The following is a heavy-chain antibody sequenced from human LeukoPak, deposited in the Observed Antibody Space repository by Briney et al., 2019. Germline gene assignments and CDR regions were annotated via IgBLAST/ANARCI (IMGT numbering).Heavy chain of an antibody. CDR3: AGSGYDSHFVY. J-gene: IGHJ4*02. Sequence: PSETLSLTCTVSGGSISSYYWSWIRQPPGKGLEWIGYIYYSGSTNYNPSLKSRVTISVDTSKNQFSLKLFSATTADTAVYYCAGSGYDSHFVYWGQGTLVTVSS. D-gene: IGHD5-12*01. V-gene: IGHV4-59*01. CDR1: GGSISSYY. CDR2: IYYSGST.